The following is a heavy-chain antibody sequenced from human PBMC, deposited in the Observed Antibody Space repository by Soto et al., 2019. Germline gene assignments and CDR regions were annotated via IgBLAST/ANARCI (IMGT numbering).Heavy chain of an antibody. D-gene: IGHD2-2*03. CDR1: GYTFTSYY. CDR2: INPSGGST. V-gene: IGHV1-46*01. CDR3: ARDFGYCISTSCSYYFDY. J-gene: IGHJ4*02. Sequence: ASVKVSCKASGYTFTSYYMHWVRQAPGQGLEWMGIINPSGGSTSYAQKFQGRVTMTRDTSTSTVYMELSSLRSEDTAVYYCARDFGYCISTSCSYYFDYWGQGTLVTVSS.